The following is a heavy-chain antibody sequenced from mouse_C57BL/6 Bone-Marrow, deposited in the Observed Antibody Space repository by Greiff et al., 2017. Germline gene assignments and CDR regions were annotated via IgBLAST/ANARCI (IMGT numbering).Heavy chain of an antibody. V-gene: IGHV1-76*01. D-gene: IGHD1-1*01. CDR3: AYYDGY. CDR2: IYPGSGNT. J-gene: IGHJ2*01. Sequence: QVQLQQSGAELVRPGASVKLSCKASGYTFTDYYINWVKQRPGQGLEWIARIYPGSGNTYYNEKFTGKATLTAEKSSSTAYMQLSSLTSEDSAVYFCAYYDGYWGQGTTLTVSS. CDR1: GYTFTDYY.